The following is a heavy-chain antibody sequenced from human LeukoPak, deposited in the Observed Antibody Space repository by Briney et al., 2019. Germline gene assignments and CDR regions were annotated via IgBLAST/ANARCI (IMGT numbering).Heavy chain of an antibody. CDR2: INKDETEK. J-gene: IGHJ2*01. Sequence: PGGSLRLSCAVSGLNFRSFWMSWVRQAPGKGLEWVANINKDETEKFYVDSVKGRFTISRDNAKNSLYLQMNSLRVEDSAVYYCARGFYFSMTELYYLDLWGRGTLVTVSS. CDR1: GLNFRSFW. V-gene: IGHV3-7*04. CDR3: ARGFYFSMTELYYLDL. D-gene: IGHD2-8*01.